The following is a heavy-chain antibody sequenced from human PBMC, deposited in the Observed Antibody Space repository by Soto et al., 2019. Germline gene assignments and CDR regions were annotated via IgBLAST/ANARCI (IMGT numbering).Heavy chain of an antibody. Sequence: GASVKVSCKASGYTFTTHAMHWVRQAPGQRLEWMGWISADNGNTKYSQKFQGRVTITTDTSASTAYMELRSLRSDDTAVYYCTRDGVIAVPRACDYWGQGTLVTVSS. CDR1: GYTFTTHA. CDR3: TRDGVIAVPRACDY. D-gene: IGHD6-19*01. J-gene: IGHJ4*02. CDR2: ISADNGNT. V-gene: IGHV1-3*01.